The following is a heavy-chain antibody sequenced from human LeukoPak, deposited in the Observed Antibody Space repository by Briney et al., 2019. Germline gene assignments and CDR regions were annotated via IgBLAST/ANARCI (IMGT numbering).Heavy chain of an antibody. J-gene: IGHJ5*02. CDR3: AGLTAYCGGDCYPNWFDP. CDR1: GVSISSYY. D-gene: IGHD2-21*02. Sequence: SETLSLTCTVSGVSISSYYWSWIRQPPGKGLEWIGYIYYSGSTNYNPSLKSRVTISVDTSKNQFSLKLSSVTAADTAVYYCAGLTAYCGGDCYPNWFDPWGQGTLVTVSS. CDR2: IYYSGST. V-gene: IGHV4-59*01.